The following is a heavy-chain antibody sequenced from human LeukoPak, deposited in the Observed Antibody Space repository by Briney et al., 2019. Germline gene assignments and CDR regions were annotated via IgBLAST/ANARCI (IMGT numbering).Heavy chain of an antibody. Sequence: PGGSLRLSCAASGFSVSNNYMSWVRQAPGKGLEWVSVIYSDGITYYVDSVKGRFTISRDNSKNTLYLQMNSLTAEDTAVYYCARGGFDHPSTGFFDYWGQGTLVTVSS. CDR2: IYSDGIT. J-gene: IGHJ4*02. V-gene: IGHV3-53*01. CDR3: ARGGFDHPSTGFFDY. CDR1: GFSVSNNY. D-gene: IGHD3-9*01.